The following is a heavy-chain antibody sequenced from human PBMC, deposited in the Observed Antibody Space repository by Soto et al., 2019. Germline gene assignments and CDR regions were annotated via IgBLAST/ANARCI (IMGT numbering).Heavy chain of an antibody. Sequence: LRLSCAGSGFSFSSYALIWDRQSPGYGLAWVSAIIGSGGSTYNADSVEGRFNISRDNSKNTLYLPMTSLRAEATALCYCGTVPVGAPGCIDYWGEGTLGTVS. CDR3: GTVPVGAPGCIDY. D-gene: IGHD1-26*01. V-gene: IGHV3-23*01. J-gene: IGHJ4*02. CDR1: GFSFSSYA. CDR2: IIGSGGST.